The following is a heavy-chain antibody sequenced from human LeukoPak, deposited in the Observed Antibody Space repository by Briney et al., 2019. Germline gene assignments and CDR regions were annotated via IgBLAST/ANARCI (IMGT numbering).Heavy chain of an antibody. Sequence: PSETLSLTCTVSGGSISSSSYYWGWIRQPPGKGLEWIGSIYYSGSTYYNPSLKSRVTISVDTSKNQFSLKLSSVTAADTAVYYCARYIAVAGTRGAFDIWGQGTMVTVSS. D-gene: IGHD6-19*01. CDR2: IYYSGST. CDR1: GGSISSSSYY. CDR3: ARYIAVAGTRGAFDI. V-gene: IGHV4-39*07. J-gene: IGHJ3*02.